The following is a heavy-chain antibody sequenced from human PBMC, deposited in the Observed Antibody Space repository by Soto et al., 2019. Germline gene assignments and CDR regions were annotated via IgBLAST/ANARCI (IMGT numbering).Heavy chain of an antibody. D-gene: IGHD4-17*01. Sequence: GGSLRLSCAASGFTFSSYWMSWVRQAPGKGLEWVANIKQDGSEKYYVDSVKGRFTISRDNAKNSLYLQMNSLRAEDTAVYYCARELPTVTTDAFDIWGQGTMVTVSS. CDR1: GFTFSSYW. V-gene: IGHV3-7*01. CDR2: IKQDGSEK. CDR3: ARELPTVTTDAFDI. J-gene: IGHJ3*02.